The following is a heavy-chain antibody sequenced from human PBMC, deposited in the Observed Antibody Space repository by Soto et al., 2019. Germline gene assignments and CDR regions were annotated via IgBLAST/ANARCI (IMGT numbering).Heavy chain of an antibody. CDR2: ISYDGSYQ. D-gene: IGHD3-3*01. V-gene: IGHV3-30*03. CDR1: GFTFSSYG. J-gene: IGHJ4*02. Sequence: QVQLVESGGGVVQPGRSLRLSCAASGFTFSSYGMHWVRQAPGKGLEWVALISYDGSYQYYTDSVLGRFTISRDNSRNTLYLQMDSLYSGDTAVHYCGRDLATIFGGAYWGQGTLVTVSS. CDR3: GRDLATIFGGAY.